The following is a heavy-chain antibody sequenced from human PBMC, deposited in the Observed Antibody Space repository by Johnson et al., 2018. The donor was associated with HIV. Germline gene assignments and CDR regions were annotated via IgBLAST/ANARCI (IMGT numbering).Heavy chain of an antibody. CDR1: GFTFTNVW. Sequence: VQLVESGGGLVKPGGSLRLSCAASGFTFTNVWMTWVRQAPGKGLEWVANIKQDGSEKYYVDSVKGRFTISRDNAKHSLYLQMNSLKTEETAVSYCTTGSSQVGRVAFNIGGQGTMVTVSS. CDR2: IKQDGSEK. J-gene: IGHJ3*02. D-gene: IGHD1-26*01. CDR3: TTGSSQVGRVAFNI. V-gene: IGHV3-7*03.